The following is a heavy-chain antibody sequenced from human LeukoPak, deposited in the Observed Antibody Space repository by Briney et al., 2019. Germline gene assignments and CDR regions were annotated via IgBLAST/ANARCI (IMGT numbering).Heavy chain of an antibody. D-gene: IGHD5-18*01. V-gene: IGHV3-74*01. J-gene: IGHJ4*02. CDR2: INSDGSRT. CDR1: GFTFSRNW. CDR3: AGGYSYGYYYFDY. Sequence: GGSLRLSCAASGFTFSRNWMHWVRQAPGKGLVWVSGINSDGSRTNYADSVKGPFTLPQDNAKNTLYLQMNSLRVEDTAVYYCAGGYSYGYYYFDYWGQGTLVTVSS.